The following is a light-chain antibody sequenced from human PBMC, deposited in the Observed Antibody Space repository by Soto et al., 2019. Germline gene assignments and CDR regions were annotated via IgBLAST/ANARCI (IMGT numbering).Light chain of an antibody. V-gene: IGKV1-9*01. CDR2: AAS. CDR1: QGISSY. CDR3: QKRSNWPPIT. Sequence: IQLTQSPSSLSASVGDRVTITCRASQGISSYLAWYQQKPGKAPKPLIYAASTLQSGVPSRFSGSGSGTDFTLTINSLEPEDFAIYYCQKRSNWPPITFGQGTRLEIK. J-gene: IGKJ5*01.